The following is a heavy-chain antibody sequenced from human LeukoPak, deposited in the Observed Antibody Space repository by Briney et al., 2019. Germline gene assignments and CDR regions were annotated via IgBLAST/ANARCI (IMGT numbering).Heavy chain of an antibody. CDR1: GDSITSSRW. CDR3: ARSRSTTTYYGMDV. J-gene: IGHJ6*02. D-gene: IGHD2-2*01. CDR2: THHGGST. V-gene: IGHV4-4*02. Sequence: SGTLSLTCAVSGDSITSSRWWNWVRPAPGKGLEWIGETHHGGSTNYNPSLKSRVTISVDKSKNQFSLKMNSVTAADTAVYYCARSRSTTTYYGMDVWGQGTTVTVSS.